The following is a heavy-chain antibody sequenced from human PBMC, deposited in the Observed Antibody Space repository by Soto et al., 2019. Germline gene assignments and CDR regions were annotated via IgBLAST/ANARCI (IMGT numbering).Heavy chain of an antibody. CDR2: IYYTGST. Sequence: PSETLSLTCSVSGDSITSNYWSWIRQPPGKXLEWIGYIYYTGSTSYNPSLKNRVTMSVDMSKSQFSLKLSSLTAADTAMYYCARAPVSGSYGYHYYGMDVWGQGTPVTVSS. CDR1: GDSITSNY. D-gene: IGHD1-26*01. V-gene: IGHV4-59*01. CDR3: ARAPVSGSYGYHYYGMDV. J-gene: IGHJ6*02.